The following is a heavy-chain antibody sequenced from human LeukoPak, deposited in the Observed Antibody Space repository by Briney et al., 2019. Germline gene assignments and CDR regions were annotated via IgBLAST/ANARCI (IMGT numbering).Heavy chain of an antibody. J-gene: IGHJ4*02. CDR3: AKNQRFGGQGY. CDR2: MSAYNGNA. V-gene: IGHV1-18*01. CDR1: GYTFTSYG. D-gene: IGHD3-10*01. Sequence: ASVKVSCKASGYTFTSYGISWVRQAPGQGLEWMGWMSAYNGNADYAQKFQGRVTMTTDTSTSTAYMELRSLRSDDTAVYYCAKNQRFGGQGYGGQGTLVTVSS.